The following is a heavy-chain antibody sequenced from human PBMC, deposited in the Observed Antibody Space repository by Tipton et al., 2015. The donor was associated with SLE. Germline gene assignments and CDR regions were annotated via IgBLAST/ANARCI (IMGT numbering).Heavy chain of an antibody. Sequence: TLSLTCAVYGGSFRGYFWSCIRQPPGKGLEWIGGINHSGTTNSNPSVKSRLTVSGDTSQNQFSLKLTSVTVADTAIYYCTRGRYGSGTFDPWGQGTLVIVSS. J-gene: IGHJ5*02. CDR1: GGSFRGYF. D-gene: IGHD3-10*01. CDR2: INHSGTT. V-gene: IGHV4-34*01. CDR3: TRGRYGSGTFDP.